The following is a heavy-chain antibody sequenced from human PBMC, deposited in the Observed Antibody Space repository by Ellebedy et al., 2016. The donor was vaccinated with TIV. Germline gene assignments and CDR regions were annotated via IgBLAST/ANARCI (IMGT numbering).Heavy chain of an antibody. D-gene: IGHD2-15*01. CDR1: GFTFDDYA. J-gene: IGHJ4*02. CDR3: AKDMSPGLRYCSGGSCRGVFDY. CDR2: ISGDGGST. V-gene: IGHV3-43*02. Sequence: PGGSLRLSCAASGFTFDDYAMHWVRQAPGKGLEWVSLISGDGGSTYYADSVKGRFTISRDNSKNSLYLQMNSLRTEDTALYYCAKDMSPGLRYCSGGSCRGVFDYWGQGTLVTVSS.